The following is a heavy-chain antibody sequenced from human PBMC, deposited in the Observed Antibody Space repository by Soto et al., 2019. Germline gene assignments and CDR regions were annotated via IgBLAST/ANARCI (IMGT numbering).Heavy chain of an antibody. CDR2: VYYSGRT. D-gene: IGHD3-3*01. J-gene: IGHJ5*02. V-gene: IGHV4-39*01. CDR1: DGSISSGTDY. CDR3: ARAVVVDLGTGYYDS. Sequence: TLSLSCAVSDGSISSGTDYGDWIRQPPAKGLEWIGTVYYSGRTYYNPSLKSQVTMSVDTPKKQFSLRLTFVTAADTAIYYCARAVVVDLGTGYYDSWGQG.